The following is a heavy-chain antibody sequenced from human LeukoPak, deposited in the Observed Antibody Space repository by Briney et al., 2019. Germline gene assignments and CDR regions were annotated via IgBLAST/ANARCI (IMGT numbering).Heavy chain of an antibody. CDR3: ARDEYYYDSSGYLDY. J-gene: IGHJ4*02. Sequence: GGSLRLSCAASGFTFSSYWMSWVRQAPGKGLEWVANIKQDGSEKYYVDSVKGRYTISRDNAKNSLYLQMNSLRAEDTAVYYCARDEYYYDSSGYLDYWGQGTLVTVSS. CDR1: GFTFSSYW. V-gene: IGHV3-7*01. CDR2: IKQDGSEK. D-gene: IGHD3-22*01.